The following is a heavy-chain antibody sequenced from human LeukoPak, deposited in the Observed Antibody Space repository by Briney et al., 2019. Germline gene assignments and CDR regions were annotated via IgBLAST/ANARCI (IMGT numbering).Heavy chain of an antibody. CDR2: INPNSGGT. V-gene: IGHV1-2*02. D-gene: IGHD3-22*01. CDR3: ARGRVKVDSSGRLPDY. CDR1: GYTCTGYY. Sequence: GASVKVSCKASGYTCTGYYMHWVRQAPGQGLEWMGWINPNSGGTNYAQKFQGRVTMTRDTSISTAYMELSRLRSDDTAVYYCARGRVKVDSSGRLPDYWGQGTLVTVSS. J-gene: IGHJ4*02.